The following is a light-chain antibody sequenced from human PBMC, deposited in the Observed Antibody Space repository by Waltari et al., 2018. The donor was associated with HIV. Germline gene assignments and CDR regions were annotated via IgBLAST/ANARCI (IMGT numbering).Light chain of an antibody. CDR2: DDS. J-gene: IGLJ2*01. CDR3: QVWDNSSDHPV. V-gene: IGLV3-21*02. CDR1: NIGSKS. Sequence: SYVLTQPPSVSVAPGQTARLTCGGNNIGSKSVHWYQQKPGQAPILVVHDDSDRPSGIPERFSGSNSGDTATLTISWVEAGDEADYYCQVWDNSSDHPVFGGGTKLSVL.